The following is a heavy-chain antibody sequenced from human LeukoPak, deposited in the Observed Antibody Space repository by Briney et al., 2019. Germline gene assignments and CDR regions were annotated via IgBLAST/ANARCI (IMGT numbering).Heavy chain of an antibody. CDR3: AKGGLRGGTYNDDF. CDR1: GFIFSIYG. Sequence: GALLLSCDASGFIFSIYGMSWVRQAPGKGLEWVPGISGSGGNTYYAEALTGRFTVSRDNSKNTLYLQMNSLRAEDTALYYCAKGGLRGGTYNDDFWGQGTLVTVSS. J-gene: IGHJ4*02. V-gene: IGHV3-23*01. CDR2: ISGSGGNT. D-gene: IGHD3-16*01.